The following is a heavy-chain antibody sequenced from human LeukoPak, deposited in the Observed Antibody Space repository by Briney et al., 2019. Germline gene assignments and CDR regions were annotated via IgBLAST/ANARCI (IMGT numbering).Heavy chain of an antibody. CDR1: GFTFSSYA. J-gene: IGHJ4*02. V-gene: IGHV3-23*01. Sequence: GGSLRLSCAASGFTFSSYAMSWVRQAPGKGLEWVSAISGSGGSTYYADSVKGRFTISRDNSKNTLYLQMNSLRAEDPAVYYCAKPLSSWEALDYWGQGTLVTVSS. D-gene: IGHD1-26*01. CDR3: AKPLSSWEALDY. CDR2: ISGSGGST.